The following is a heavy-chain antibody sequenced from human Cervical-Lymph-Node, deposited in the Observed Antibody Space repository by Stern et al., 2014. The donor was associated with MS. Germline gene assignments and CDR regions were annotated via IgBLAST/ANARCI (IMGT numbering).Heavy chain of an antibody. V-gene: IGHV5-51*04. D-gene: IGHD1-1*01. CDR2: IYLDDSDI. J-gene: IGHJ6*02. CDR3: ARHPPRRKWDDPNYGMDV. Sequence: VQLVESGAEVKKPGESLKISCKGSGYTFTNNWIAWVRQMPGKGLEWMGIIYLDDSDIRYSPALQGQVTISAKKPISTASLQGSSLKAADSAVYYWARHPPRRKWDDPNYGMDVWGQGTTVTVSS. CDR1: GYTFTNNW.